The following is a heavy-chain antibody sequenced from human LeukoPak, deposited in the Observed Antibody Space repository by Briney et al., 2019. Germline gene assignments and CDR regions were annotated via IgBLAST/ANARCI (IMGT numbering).Heavy chain of an antibody. CDR2: INPIFGTP. CDR1: GGTFTSYA. CDR3: AREWTQTGDPAAFDY. D-gene: IGHD2-2*01. J-gene: IGHJ4*02. Sequence: ASVKVSCKASGGTFTSYAISWVRQAPGQGLEWMGVINPIFGTPNYAQKFQARVTITTDESTSTVYMELSSLRSEDTAVYYCAREWTQTGDPAAFDYWGQGTLVTVSS. V-gene: IGHV1-69*05.